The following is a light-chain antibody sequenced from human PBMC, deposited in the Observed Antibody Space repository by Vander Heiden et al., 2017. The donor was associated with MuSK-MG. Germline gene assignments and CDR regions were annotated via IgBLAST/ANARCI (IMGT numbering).Light chain of an antibody. CDR2: KAS. V-gene: IGKV1-5*03. CDR1: QSISSW. CDR3: QQYNSYPYT. J-gene: IGKJ2*01. Sequence: DIYTTHSPSTLSASVGDRVTITCRASQSISSWLAWYQQKPGKAPKLLIYKASSLESGVPSRFSGSASGTEFTLTISSLQPDDFATYYCQQYNSYPYTFGQGTKLEIK.